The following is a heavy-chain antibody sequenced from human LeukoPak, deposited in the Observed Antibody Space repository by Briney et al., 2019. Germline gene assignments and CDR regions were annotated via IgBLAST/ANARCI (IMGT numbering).Heavy chain of an antibody. CDR1: GGTFSSYA. D-gene: IGHD1-26*01. V-gene: IGHV1-69*13. J-gene: IGHJ3*02. CDR3: AREVGAYHDAFDI. Sequence: ASVKVSCKASGGTFSSYAISWVRQAPGQGLEWMGGIIPIFGTANYAQKFQGRVTITADESTSTAYMELNSLRSEDTAVYYCAREVGAYHDAFDIWGQGTMVTVSS. CDR2: IIPIFGTA.